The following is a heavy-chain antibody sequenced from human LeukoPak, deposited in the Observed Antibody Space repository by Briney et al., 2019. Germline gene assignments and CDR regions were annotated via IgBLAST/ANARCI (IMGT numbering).Heavy chain of an antibody. D-gene: IGHD4-17*01. J-gene: IGHJ4*02. CDR3: AKDYGDYGDYFDY. CDR1: GFTFSSYG. Sequence: PGGSLRLSCAASGFTFSSYGMHWVRQAPGKGLEWGAVIWYDGSNKYYADSVKGRFTISRDNSKNTLYLQMNSLRAEDTAVYYCAKDYGDYGDYFDYWGQGTLVTVSS. V-gene: IGHV3-33*06. CDR2: IWYDGSNK.